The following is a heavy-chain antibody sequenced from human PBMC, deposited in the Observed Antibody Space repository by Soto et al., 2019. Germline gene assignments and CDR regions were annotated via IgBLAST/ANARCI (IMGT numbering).Heavy chain of an antibody. D-gene: IGHD6-19*01. Sequence: EVQLVESGGGLVQPGGSLRRSCAASGFSFSSHSFNWVRQAPGQGLEWGAYISSRSSLILYADSVRGRFVISRDNALNSLYLQMNSPRDEDTAIYYCARERGEYDSGWYIDRWGQGTPVTVSS. CDR3: ARERGEYDSGWYIDR. V-gene: IGHV3-48*02. J-gene: IGHJ5*02. CDR1: GFSFSSHS. CDR2: ISSRSSLI.